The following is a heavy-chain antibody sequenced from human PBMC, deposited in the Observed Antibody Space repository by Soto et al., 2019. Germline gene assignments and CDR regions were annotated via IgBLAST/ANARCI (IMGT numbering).Heavy chain of an antibody. V-gene: IGHV3-9*01. CDR3: AKVSMVRGVIGESYFDY. CDR2: ISWNSGSI. D-gene: IGHD3-10*01. CDR1: GFSFDDYA. Sequence: EVQLVESGGGLVQPGRSLRLSCAASGFSFDDYAMHWVRQAPGKGLEGVSGISWNSGSIGYADSVKGRFTISRDNDKNSLYLQMNSLRAEDTALYYCAKVSMVRGVIGESYFDYWGQGTLVTVSS. J-gene: IGHJ4*02.